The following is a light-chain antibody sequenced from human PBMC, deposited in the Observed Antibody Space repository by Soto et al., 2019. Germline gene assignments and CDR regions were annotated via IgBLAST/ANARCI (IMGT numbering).Light chain of an antibody. Sequence: QSALTQPASGSGSPGQSITISCTGTSSDVGGYNFVSWFQQHPGKAPKLLIYDVNSRPSGVSDRFSGSKSGNTASLTISGLQAEDEADYYCSSYTSSGTVVFGGGTKLTVL. CDR2: DVN. V-gene: IGLV2-14*01. J-gene: IGLJ2*01. CDR1: SSDVGGYNF. CDR3: SSYTSSGTVV.